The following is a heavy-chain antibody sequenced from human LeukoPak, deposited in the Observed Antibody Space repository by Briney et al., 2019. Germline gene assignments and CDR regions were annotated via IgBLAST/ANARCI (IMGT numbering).Heavy chain of an antibody. CDR2: IYPYNGNT. V-gene: IGHV1-18*01. CDR3: AREGDYFGSGSYSKD. CDR1: GYTFNNYA. J-gene: IGHJ4*02. Sequence: ASVKVSCKASGYTFNNYAVSWVRQAPGQGLEWMGCIYPYNGNTNYAKNVQGRVTMTTDTSTNTACMELMSLRSDDTAVYYCAREGDYFGSGSYSKDWGQGTLVTVSS. D-gene: IGHD3-10*01.